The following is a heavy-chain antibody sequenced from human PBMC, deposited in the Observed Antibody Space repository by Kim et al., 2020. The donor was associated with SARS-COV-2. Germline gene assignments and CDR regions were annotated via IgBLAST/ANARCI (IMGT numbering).Heavy chain of an antibody. Sequence: SVKVSCKASGGTFSSYAISWVRQAPGQGLEWMGGIIPIFGTANYAQKFQGRVTITADESTSTAYMELSSLRSEDTAVYYCARDRYYGSGSYYTFDPWGQGTLVTVSS. CDR3: ARDRYYGSGSYYTFDP. CDR2: IIPIFGTA. D-gene: IGHD3-10*01. V-gene: IGHV1-69*13. J-gene: IGHJ5*02. CDR1: GGTFSSYA.